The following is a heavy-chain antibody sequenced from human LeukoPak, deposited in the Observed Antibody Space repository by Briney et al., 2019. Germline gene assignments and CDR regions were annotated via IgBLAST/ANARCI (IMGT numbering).Heavy chain of an antibody. CDR3: ARSGYYYYYMDV. D-gene: IGHD3-10*01. Sequence: ASVKVSCKASGGTFSSYAISWVRQAPGQGLEWMGGIIPIFGTANYAQKFQGRVTITTDESTSTAYMELSCLRSEDTAVYYCARSGYYYYYMDVWGKGTTVTVSS. CDR1: GGTFSSYA. V-gene: IGHV1-69*05. J-gene: IGHJ6*03. CDR2: IIPIFGTA.